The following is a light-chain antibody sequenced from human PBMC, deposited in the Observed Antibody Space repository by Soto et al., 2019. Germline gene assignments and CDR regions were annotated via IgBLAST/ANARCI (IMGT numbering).Light chain of an antibody. CDR2: GAS. V-gene: IGKV3-20*01. CDR3: QQYGSSPWT. J-gene: IGKJ1*01. Sequence: EIVVTQSPGTLSLSHWERATLYCMASQSVSSSYLAWYQQKPGQAPRLLIYGASSRATGIPDRFSGSGSGTDFTLTISRLEPEDFAVYYCQQYGSSPWTVGQGTKVDI. CDR1: QSVSSSY.